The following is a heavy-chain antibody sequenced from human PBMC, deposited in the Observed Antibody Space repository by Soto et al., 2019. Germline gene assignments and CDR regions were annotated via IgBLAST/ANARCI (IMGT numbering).Heavy chain of an antibody. V-gene: IGHV3-15*01. CDR1: GFTFSNAW. CDR3: TTEGGDYVPWFDP. D-gene: IGHD4-17*01. CDR2: IKSKTDGGTT. J-gene: IGHJ5*02. Sequence: EVQLVESGGGLVKPGGSLRLSCAASGFTFSNAWMSWVRQAPGKGLEWVGRIKSKTDGGTTDYAAPVKGRFTISRDDSKNTLYLQMNSLKTEDTAVYYCTTEGGDYVPWFDPWGQGTLVTVSS.